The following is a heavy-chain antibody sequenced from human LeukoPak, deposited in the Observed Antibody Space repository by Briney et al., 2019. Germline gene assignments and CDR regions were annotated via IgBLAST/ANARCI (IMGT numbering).Heavy chain of an antibody. Sequence: PGGSLRFSCAASGFTISGTHMAWVRQAPGKGLEWVSTLYRGTDTRYAESVKGRFTISRDNSKNTVDLQLSSLRAEDTAVYYCARDLIGRYTFDYCGQGTLVTVSS. V-gene: IGHV3-53*05. J-gene: IGHJ4*02. CDR3: ARDLIGRYTFDY. CDR1: GFTISGTH. D-gene: IGHD3-10*01. CDR2: LYRGTDT.